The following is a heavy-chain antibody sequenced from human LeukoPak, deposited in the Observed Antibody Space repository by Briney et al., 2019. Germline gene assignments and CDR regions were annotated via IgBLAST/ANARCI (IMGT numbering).Heavy chain of an antibody. CDR2: ISSSSSYI. Sequence: GGSLRLSCAASGFTFSSYSMNWVRQAPGKGLEWVSSISSSSSYIYHADSVKGRFTISRDNAKNSLYLQMNSLRAEDTAVYYCASAIVATGSFDYWGQGTLVTVSS. CDR3: ASAIVATGSFDY. J-gene: IGHJ4*02. V-gene: IGHV3-21*01. CDR1: GFTFSSYS. D-gene: IGHD6-13*01.